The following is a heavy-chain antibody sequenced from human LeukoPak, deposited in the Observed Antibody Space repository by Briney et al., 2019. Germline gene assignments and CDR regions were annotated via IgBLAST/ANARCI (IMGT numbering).Heavy chain of an antibody. Sequence: GGSLRLSCAASGFTFSSYAMGWVRQAPGKGLEWVSAISGSGGSTYYADSVKGRFTISRDNSKKTLYLQMNSLRAEDTAIYYCAKSYSATTGTDDYWGQGTLVTVSS. CDR1: GFTFSSYA. CDR2: ISGSGGST. J-gene: IGHJ4*02. D-gene: IGHD1-1*01. CDR3: AKSYSATTGTDDY. V-gene: IGHV3-23*01.